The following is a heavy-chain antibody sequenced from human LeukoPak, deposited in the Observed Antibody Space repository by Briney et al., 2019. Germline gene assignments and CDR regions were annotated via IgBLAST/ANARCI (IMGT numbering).Heavy chain of an antibody. V-gene: IGHV3-30*07. CDR3: AKRTTVTTGNFDD. J-gene: IGHJ4*02. D-gene: IGHD4-11*01. CDR1: GFTFSGYG. Sequence: PGRSLRLSCAASGFTFSGYGMNWVRQAPGKGLEWVAGISYGGNEFYADSVKGRFTISRDNSKNTLYLQMNSLRAEDTAVYYCAKRTTVTTGNFDDWGQGTLVTVSS. CDR2: ISYGGNE.